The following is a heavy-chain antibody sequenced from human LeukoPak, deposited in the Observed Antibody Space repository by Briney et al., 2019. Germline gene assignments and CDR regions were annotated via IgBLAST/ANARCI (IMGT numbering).Heavy chain of an antibody. CDR2: IYYSGST. J-gene: IGHJ4*02. CDR3: ARGRGYSYGYKGDFDY. Sequence: SETLSLTCTVSGGSISSSSYYWGWIRQPPGKGLEWIGSIYYSGSTYYNPSLKSRVTISVDTSKNQFSLKLSSVTAADTAVYYCARGRGYSYGYKGDFDYWGQGTLVTVSS. V-gene: IGHV4-39*01. CDR1: GGSISSSSYY. D-gene: IGHD5-18*01.